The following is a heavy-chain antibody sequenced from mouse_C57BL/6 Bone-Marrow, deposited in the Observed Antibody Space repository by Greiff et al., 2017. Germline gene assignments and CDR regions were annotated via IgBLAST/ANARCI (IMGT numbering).Heavy chain of an antibody. Sequence: FTDYYLNWVKQRSGQGLEWIGWIFPGSGSTYYNEKFKGKATLTVDKSSSTAYMLLSSLTSEDSAVYFCAIWGDYYGPWFAYWGQGTLVTVSA. CDR1: FTDYY. D-gene: IGHD1-1*01. J-gene: IGHJ3*01. CDR3: AIWGDYYGPWFAY. CDR2: IFPGSGST. V-gene: IGHV1-75*01.